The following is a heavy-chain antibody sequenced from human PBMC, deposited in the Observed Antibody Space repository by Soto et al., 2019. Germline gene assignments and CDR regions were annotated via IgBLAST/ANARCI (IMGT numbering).Heavy chain of an antibody. CDR2: IYPGDSDT. CDR3: ARKPSDAFDI. D-gene: IGHD2-2*01. CDR1: GEKYTRSW. Sequence: ASEPISGERRGEKYTRSWSKPERQKPGKGLEWMGIIYPGDSDTRYSPSFQGQVTISADKSISTAYLQWSSLKASDTAMYYCARKPSDAFDIWGQGTMVTVSS. J-gene: IGHJ3*02. V-gene: IGHV5-51*01.